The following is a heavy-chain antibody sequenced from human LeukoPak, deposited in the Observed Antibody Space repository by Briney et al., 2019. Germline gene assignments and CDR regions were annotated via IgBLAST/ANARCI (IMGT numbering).Heavy chain of an antibody. CDR3: ARDTSFTPYYYGSGSYP. Sequence: SETLSLTCTVSGGSISSSSYYWGWIRQPPGKGLEWIGSIYYSGSTYYNPSLKSRVTISVDTSKNQFSLKLSSVTAADTAVYYCARDTSFTPYYYGSGSYPWGQGTLVTVSS. V-gene: IGHV4-39*07. CDR1: GGSISSSSYY. D-gene: IGHD3-10*01. CDR2: IYYSGST. J-gene: IGHJ5*02.